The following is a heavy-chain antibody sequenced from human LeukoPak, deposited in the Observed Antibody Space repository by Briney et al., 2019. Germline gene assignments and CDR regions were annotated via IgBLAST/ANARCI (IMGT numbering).Heavy chain of an antibody. J-gene: IGHJ4*02. V-gene: IGHV3-21*01. CDR1: GFPFRSYS. CDR2: ISTTSTYV. Sequence: GGSLGLSCAASGFPFRSYSMNWVRQAPGKGLEWVSSISTTSTYVYYVDSVKGRFTISRDNAKNSLYLQMNSLRAEDTAVYYCARDTYNWNYGYDYWGQGTLVTVSS. CDR3: ARDTYNWNYGYDY. D-gene: IGHD1-7*01.